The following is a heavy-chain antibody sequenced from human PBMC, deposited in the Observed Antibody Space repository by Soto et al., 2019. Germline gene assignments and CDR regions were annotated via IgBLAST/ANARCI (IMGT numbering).Heavy chain of an antibody. Sequence: QVQLVQSGAEVKKPGASVKVSCKASGYIFTSYGISWVRQAPGQGLEWMGWISAYNGDTNYPQNLQGRITLTTDTTTNTAYMELGSLRSDDTAVYYCARRTRYTAGGYYHYYMGVWGQGTTVTVSS. V-gene: IGHV1-18*01. D-gene: IGHD1-1*01. CDR1: GYIFTSYG. J-gene: IGHJ6*02. CDR2: ISAYNGDT. CDR3: ARRTRYTAGGYYHYYMGV.